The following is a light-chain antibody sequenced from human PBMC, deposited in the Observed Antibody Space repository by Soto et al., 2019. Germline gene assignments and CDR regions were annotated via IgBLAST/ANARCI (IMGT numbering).Light chain of an antibody. V-gene: IGKV3-11*01. CDR2: DAS. J-gene: IGKJ4*01. CDR1: QSVSRY. CDR3: QQRSNWPPT. Sequence: EIVLTQSPATLSLSPGERATLSCRASQSVSRYLAWYQQKPGQGPRLLIYDASNRATGIPARFSGSGSGTDFTLTISSLEPEDFAVYYCQQRSNWPPTFGGGTKVEIK.